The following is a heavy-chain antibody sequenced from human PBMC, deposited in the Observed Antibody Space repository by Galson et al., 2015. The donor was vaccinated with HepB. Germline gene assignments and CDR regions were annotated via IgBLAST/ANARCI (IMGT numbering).Heavy chain of an antibody. CDR1: GGSFSGYY. V-gene: IGHV4-34*01. J-gene: IGHJ5*02. CDR3: ARGSRWHVVRGVIRFDP. D-gene: IGHD3-10*01. Sequence: TLSLTCAVYGGSFSGYYWSWIRQPPGKGLEWIGEINHSGSTNYNPSLKSRVTISVDTSKNQFSLKLSSVTAADTAVYYCARGSRWHVVRGVIRFDPWGQGTLVTVSS. CDR2: INHSGST.